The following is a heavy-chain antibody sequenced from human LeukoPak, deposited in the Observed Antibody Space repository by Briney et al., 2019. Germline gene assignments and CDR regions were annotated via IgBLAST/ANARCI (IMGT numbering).Heavy chain of an antibody. CDR1: GFTFSNYE. V-gene: IGHV3-48*03. J-gene: IGHJ4*02. CDR3: ARDSSGWYYFDY. D-gene: IGHD6-19*01. Sequence: GGSLRLSCAASGFTFSNYEMNWVRQAPGKGLEWVSYISRSSSSSIYYADSVKGRFTISRDNAKNSLYLQMNSLRAEHTAVYYCARDSSGWYYFDYWGQGILVTVSS. CDR2: ISRSSSSSI.